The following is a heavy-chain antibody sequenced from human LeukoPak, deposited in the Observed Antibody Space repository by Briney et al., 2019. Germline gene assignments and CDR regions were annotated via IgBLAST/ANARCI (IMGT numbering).Heavy chain of an antibody. J-gene: IGHJ3*02. Sequence: GGSLRLSCAASGFNFNAYWMNGVRQAPGKGLEWVANIKQDESEKNYVDSVKGRFTISRDNAKNLLYLQMNNLRAEDTAVYYCARRSGYYWDAFDIWGQGTMVTVSS. CDR3: ARRSGYYWDAFDI. CDR2: IKQDESEK. V-gene: IGHV3-7*01. D-gene: IGHD3-22*01. CDR1: GFNFNAYW.